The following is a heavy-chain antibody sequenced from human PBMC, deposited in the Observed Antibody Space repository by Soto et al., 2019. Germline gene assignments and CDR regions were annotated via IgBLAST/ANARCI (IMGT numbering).Heavy chain of an antibody. Sequence: QVQLVESGGGVVQPGRSLRLYCAASGFTFSSYTMHWVRQAPGKGLEWVAVISSDGSNKYYADSVKGRFTISRDNSKNTLYLQMNSLRAEDTAVYYCARETDSSGYYYDYWGQGTLVTVSS. D-gene: IGHD3-22*01. CDR3: ARETDSSGYYYDY. J-gene: IGHJ4*02. CDR1: GFTFSSYT. CDR2: ISSDGSNK. V-gene: IGHV3-30-3*01.